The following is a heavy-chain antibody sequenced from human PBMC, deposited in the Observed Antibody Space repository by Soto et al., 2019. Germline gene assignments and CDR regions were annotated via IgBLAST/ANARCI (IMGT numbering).Heavy chain of an antibody. Sequence: ASVKVSCKTSGYTFNTYGINWVRQAPGQGLELMGWISAYDGKTTYAEKFQGRVTLTTDTSTSTAYMELRSLRSDDTAIYYCARDPHEFWTSYWFNPWGQGTPVTVSS. J-gene: IGHJ5*02. CDR1: GYTFNTYG. V-gene: IGHV1-18*01. CDR2: ISAYDGKT. D-gene: IGHD3-3*01. CDR3: ARDPHEFWTSYWFNP.